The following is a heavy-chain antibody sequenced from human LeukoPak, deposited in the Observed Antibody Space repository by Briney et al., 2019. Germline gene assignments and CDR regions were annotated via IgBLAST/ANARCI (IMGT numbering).Heavy chain of an antibody. CDR1: GYSISSGYY. V-gene: IGHV4-38-2*02. D-gene: IGHD5-18*01. CDR3: ARGRYSYGGKGYYYYMDV. CDR2: IYHSGST. Sequence: KTSETLSLTCTVSGYSISSGYYWGWIRQPPGKGLEWIGSIYHSGSTYYNPSLKSRVTISVDTSKNQFSLKLSSMTAADTAVYYCARGRYSYGGKGYYYYMDVWGKGTTVTVSS. J-gene: IGHJ6*03.